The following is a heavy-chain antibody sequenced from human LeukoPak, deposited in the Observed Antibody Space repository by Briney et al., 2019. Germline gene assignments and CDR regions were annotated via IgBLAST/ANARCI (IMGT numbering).Heavy chain of an antibody. V-gene: IGHV4-59*01. D-gene: IGHD4-23*01. CDR3: ARGRLFRVRWERRAFDI. CDR1: GGSISSYY. CDR2: IYYSGST. J-gene: IGHJ3*02. Sequence: SETLSLTCTVSGGSISSYYWSWIRQPPGKGLEWIGYIYYSGSTNYNPSLKSRVTISVDTSKNQFSLKLSSVTAADTAVYYCARGRLFRVRWERRAFDIWGQGTMVTVSS.